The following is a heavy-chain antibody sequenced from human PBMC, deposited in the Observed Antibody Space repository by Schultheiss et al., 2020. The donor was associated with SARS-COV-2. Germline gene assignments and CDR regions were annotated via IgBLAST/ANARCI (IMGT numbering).Heavy chain of an antibody. J-gene: IGHJ6*02. CDR3: ARDYCSSTSCYYYYGMDV. CDR1: GGSISSGGYY. Sequence: SETLSLTCTVSGGSISSGGYYWSWIRQPPGKGLEWIGYIYYSGSTYYNPSLKSRVTISVDTSKNQFSLKLSSVTAADTAVYYCARDYCSSTSCYYYYGMDVWGQGTTVTVAS. D-gene: IGHD2-2*01. V-gene: IGHV4-30-4*01. CDR2: IYYSGST.